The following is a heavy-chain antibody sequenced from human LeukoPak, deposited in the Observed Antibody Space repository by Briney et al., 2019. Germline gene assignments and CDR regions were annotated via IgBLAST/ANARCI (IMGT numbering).Heavy chain of an antibody. V-gene: IGHV3-66*02. Sequence: GGSLRLSCVVSGFSVSNDYINWVRQAPGKGLEWVSVINRGGTTYYADSVKGRFTFSRDNSKNTLYLQMNSLRAEDTAVYYCARSIAAAGDYYYYGMDVWGQGTTVTVSS. CDR1: GFSVSNDY. D-gene: IGHD6-13*01. CDR2: INRGGTT. CDR3: ARSIAAAGDYYYYGMDV. J-gene: IGHJ6*02.